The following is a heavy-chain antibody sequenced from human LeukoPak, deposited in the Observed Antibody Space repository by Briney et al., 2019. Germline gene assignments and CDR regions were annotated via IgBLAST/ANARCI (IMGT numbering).Heavy chain of an antibody. CDR2: IYYSGST. D-gene: IGHD6-6*01. Sequence: SETLSLTCTVSGGSLSSYYWSWIRQPPGKGLEWIGYIYYSGSTNYNPSLKSRVTISVDTSKNQFSLKLSSVTAADTAVYYCARQDSSSSSPFDYWGQGTLVTVSS. CDR1: GGSLSSYY. V-gene: IGHV4-59*01. J-gene: IGHJ4*02. CDR3: ARQDSSSSSPFDY.